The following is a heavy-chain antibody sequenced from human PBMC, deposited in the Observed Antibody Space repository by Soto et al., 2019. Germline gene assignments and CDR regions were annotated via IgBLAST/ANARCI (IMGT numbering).Heavy chain of an antibody. Sequence: PGGSLRLSCAASGFIFSSYSMNWVRQAPGKGLEWVSSISSSSSYIYYADSVKGRFTISRDNAKNSLYLQMNSLRAEDTAVYYCARVSEIASRVAFDIWGQGTMVTVSS. J-gene: IGHJ3*02. V-gene: IGHV3-21*01. CDR2: ISSSSSYI. CDR1: GFIFSSYS. CDR3: ARVSEIASRVAFDI. D-gene: IGHD3-16*02.